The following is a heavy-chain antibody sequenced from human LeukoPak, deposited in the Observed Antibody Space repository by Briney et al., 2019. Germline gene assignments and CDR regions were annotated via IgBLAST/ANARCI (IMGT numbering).Heavy chain of an antibody. Sequence: GGSLRLSCAASGFTFSSYAMSWVRQAPGKGLEWVSAISGSGGSTYYADSVKGRFTISRGNSKNTLYLQMNSLRAEDTAVYYCAKDDKDGSGSYYNNWFDPWGQGTLVTVSS. J-gene: IGHJ5*02. CDR3: AKDDKDGSGSYYNNWFDP. V-gene: IGHV3-23*01. CDR1: GFTFSSYA. CDR2: ISGSGGST. D-gene: IGHD3-10*01.